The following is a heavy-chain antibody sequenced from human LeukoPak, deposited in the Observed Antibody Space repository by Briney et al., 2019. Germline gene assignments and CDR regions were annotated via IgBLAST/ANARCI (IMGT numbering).Heavy chain of an antibody. CDR2: INHSGST. CDR1: GGSFSGYY. J-gene: IGHJ6*02. Sequence: KASETLSLTCAVYGGSFSGYYWSWIRQPPGKGLEWIGEINHSGSTNYNPSLKSRVTISVDTSKNQFSLKLSSVTAADTAVYYCARYGAHSSIWYSRYYGMDVWGQGTTVTVSS. V-gene: IGHV4-34*01. D-gene: IGHD6-13*01. CDR3: ARYGAHSSIWYSRYYGMDV.